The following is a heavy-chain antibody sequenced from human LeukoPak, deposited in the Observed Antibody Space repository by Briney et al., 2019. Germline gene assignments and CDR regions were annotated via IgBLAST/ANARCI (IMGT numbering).Heavy chain of an antibody. J-gene: IGHJ5*02. CDR3: ARSITMIVPFDP. Sequence: SEALSLPCTVSGGSISSSSYYWGWLRPPPGKGLGWIGSIYYSGSTYYNPSLKSRVTISVDTSKNQFSLKLSPVTAADTAVYYCARSITMIVPFDPWGQGTLVTVSS. CDR1: GGSISSSSYY. V-gene: IGHV4-39*07. CDR2: IYYSGST. D-gene: IGHD3-22*01.